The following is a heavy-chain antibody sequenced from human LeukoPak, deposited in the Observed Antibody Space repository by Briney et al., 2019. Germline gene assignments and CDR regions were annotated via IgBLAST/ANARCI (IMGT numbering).Heavy chain of an antibody. D-gene: IGHD6-13*01. J-gene: IGHJ4*03. CDR3: ARIGYRSSCFDY. CDR2: IKQDGSEK. V-gene: IGHV3-7*01. CDR1: GFIFSNYW. Sequence: PGGSLRLSCAASGFIFSNYWMSWVRQAPGKGLEWVANIKQDGSEKHYVDSMKGRFTISRDNAKNSLYLQMNSLRAEDTAVYYCARIGYRSSCFDYWGQGTLVTVSS.